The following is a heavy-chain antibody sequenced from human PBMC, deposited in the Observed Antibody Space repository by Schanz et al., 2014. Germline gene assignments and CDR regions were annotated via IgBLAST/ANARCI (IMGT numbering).Heavy chain of an antibody. Sequence: EVQLLESGGGLVRPGGSLRLSCAASGFTFFGSFAMSWVRQAPGKGLEWVSSINSRSNFIYYADSVKGRFTISRDNAKNSLYLQMNSLRAEDTAVYYCAGAVATIRADSCDIWGQGTMVAVS. D-gene: IGHD5-12*01. CDR3: AGAVATIRADSCDI. V-gene: IGHV3-21*01. J-gene: IGHJ3*02. CDR1: GFTFFGSFA. CDR2: INSRSNFI.